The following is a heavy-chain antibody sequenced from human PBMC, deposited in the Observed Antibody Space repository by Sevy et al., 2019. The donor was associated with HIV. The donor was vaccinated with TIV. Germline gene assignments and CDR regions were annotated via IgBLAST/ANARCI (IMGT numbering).Heavy chain of an antibody. Sequence: GESLKISCAASGFTFSSYSMNWVRQAPGKGLEWVSSISRSSSYIYYADSVKGRFTISRDNAKNSLYLQMNSLRAEDTAVYYCAREGYSSSWLDYWGQGTLVTVSS. V-gene: IGHV3-21*01. CDR1: GFTFSSYS. J-gene: IGHJ4*02. CDR2: ISRSSSYI. CDR3: AREGYSSSWLDY. D-gene: IGHD6-13*01.